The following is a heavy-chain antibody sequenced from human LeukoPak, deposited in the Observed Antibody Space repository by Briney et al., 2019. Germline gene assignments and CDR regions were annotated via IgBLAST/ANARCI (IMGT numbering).Heavy chain of an antibody. CDR2: ISPNSGGT. Sequence: ASVKVSCKASGYTFTGYYMHWVRQAPGQGLEWMGWISPNSGGTNYAQKFQGRVTMTRDTSISTAYMELSRLRSDDTAVYYCARNYDFWSGYVYWGQGTLVTVSS. CDR3: ARNYDFWSGYVY. J-gene: IGHJ4*02. V-gene: IGHV1-2*02. CDR1: GYTFTGYY. D-gene: IGHD3-3*01.